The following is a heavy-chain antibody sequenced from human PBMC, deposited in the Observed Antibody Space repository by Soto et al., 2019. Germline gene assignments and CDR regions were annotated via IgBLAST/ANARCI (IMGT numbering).Heavy chain of an antibody. Sequence: GGSLRLSCAASGFTFDDYAMHWVRQAPGKGLEWVSGISWNSGSIGYADSVKGRFTISRDNAKNSLYLQMNSLRAEDTALYYCAAGEWFGESAAFDIWGQGTMVTVSS. D-gene: IGHD3-10*01. J-gene: IGHJ3*02. CDR1: GFTFDDYA. CDR3: AAGEWFGESAAFDI. CDR2: ISWNSGSI. V-gene: IGHV3-9*01.